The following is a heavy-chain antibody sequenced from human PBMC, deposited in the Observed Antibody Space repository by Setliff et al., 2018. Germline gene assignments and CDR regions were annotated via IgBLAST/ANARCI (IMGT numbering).Heavy chain of an antibody. CDR3: AKPQVELRWGFEP. J-gene: IGHJ5*02. V-gene: IGHV3-30*18. CDR1: GESFSNND. D-gene: IGHD1-7*01. CDR2: ISDDGTND. Sequence: LSLTCSVYGESFSNNDWSWIRQAPVKGLDWVATISDDGTNDFYTDSVKGRFTIFRDGSKNTLYLQRTSLRAEDTAVYYCAKPQVELRWGFEPWGQGTPVTVSS.